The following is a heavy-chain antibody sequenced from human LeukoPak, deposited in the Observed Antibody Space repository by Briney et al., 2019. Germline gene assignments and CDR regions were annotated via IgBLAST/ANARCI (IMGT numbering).Heavy chain of an antibody. V-gene: IGHV3-30*03. CDR1: GFTFSSYG. J-gene: IGHJ6*02. CDR2: ISYDGSNK. CDR3: CTTSYFYGMDV. Sequence: GGSLRLSCAASGFTFSSYGMHWVRQAPGKGLEWVAVISYDGSNKYYADSVKGRFTISRDNARNSLYLQMNSLRAEDTAVYYCCTTSYFYGMDVWGRGTTVTVSS. D-gene: IGHD2-2*01.